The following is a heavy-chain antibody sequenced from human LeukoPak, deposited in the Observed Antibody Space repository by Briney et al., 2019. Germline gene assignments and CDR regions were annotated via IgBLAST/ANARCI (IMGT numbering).Heavy chain of an antibody. CDR3: ARGSSGWYVDY. J-gene: IGHJ4*02. Sequence: GGSLRLSCAASGFTFSSHWMHWVRQAPGKGLVWVSRIYTDGGRTTYADSVKGRVTISRDNAKNTLYLQMNSLRAEDTAVYYCARGSSGWYVDYWGQGTPVTVSS. CDR2: IYTDGGRT. D-gene: IGHD6-19*01. CDR1: GFTFSSHW. V-gene: IGHV3-74*01.